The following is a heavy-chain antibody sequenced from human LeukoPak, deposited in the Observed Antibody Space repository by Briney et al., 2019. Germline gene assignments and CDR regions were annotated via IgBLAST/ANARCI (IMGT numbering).Heavy chain of an antibody. CDR1: GSIFSSSW. V-gene: IGHV3-7*01. J-gene: IGHJ4*02. CDR3: VRLSTSVAGADY. D-gene: IGHD6-19*01. Sequence: PEGSLRLSCAVSGSIFSSSWMSWVRQAPGKGLEWVANIKKDGSEKYYVDSVKGRFTISRDNAKNSLYLQMDSLRVEDTAVYYCVRLSTSVAGADYWGQGTLVTVSS. CDR2: IKKDGSEK.